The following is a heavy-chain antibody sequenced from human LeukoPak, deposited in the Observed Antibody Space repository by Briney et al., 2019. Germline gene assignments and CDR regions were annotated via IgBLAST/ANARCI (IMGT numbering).Heavy chain of an antibody. J-gene: IGHJ4*02. V-gene: IGHV1-58*01. Sequence: SVKVSCKASGFTFTSSAVQWVRQARGQRLEWIGWIVVGSGNTNYAQKFQERVTITRDMSTSTAYMEVSSLRSEDTAIYYCARDGAATFSDYWGQGTLVTVSS. CDR2: IVVGSGNT. CDR3: ARDGAATFSDY. D-gene: IGHD1-26*01. CDR1: GFTFTSSA.